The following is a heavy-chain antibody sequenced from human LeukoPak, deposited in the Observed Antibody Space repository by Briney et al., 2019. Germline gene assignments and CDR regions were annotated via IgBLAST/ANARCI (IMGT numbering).Heavy chain of an antibody. V-gene: IGHV4-39*01. Sequence: PSETLSLTCTVSGGSISSSSYYWAWIRQPPWKGLEWIGSIYYSGSTHYNPSLKSRVTISVDTSKNQFSLKLSSVTAADTAVYYCAREYASGYFDYWGQGTLVTVSS. CDR1: GGSISSSSYY. J-gene: IGHJ4*02. CDR3: AREYASGYFDY. D-gene: IGHD2-2*01. CDR2: IYYSGST.